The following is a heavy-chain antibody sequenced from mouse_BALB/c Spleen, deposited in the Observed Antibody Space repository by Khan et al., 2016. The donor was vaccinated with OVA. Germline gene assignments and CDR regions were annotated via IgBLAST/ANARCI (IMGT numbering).Heavy chain of an antibody. CDR2: IISTGYT. V-gene: IGHV3-8*02. Sequence: VQLKESGPSLVKPSQTLSLTCSVTGDSITSGYWNWIRKFPGNKLEYMGYIISTGYTYYNPSLQSRISITRHTSKNQYYLQLNSVTDEDTATYYCARSTYRYAFVYWGQGTLVTVSA. CDR3: ARSTYRYAFVY. D-gene: IGHD2-12*01. CDR1: GDSITSGY. J-gene: IGHJ3*01.